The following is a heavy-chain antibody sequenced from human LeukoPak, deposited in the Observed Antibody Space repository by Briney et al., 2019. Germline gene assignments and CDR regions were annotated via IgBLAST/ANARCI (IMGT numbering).Heavy chain of an antibody. CDR2: ISSSGSTI. Sequence: PGGSLRLSCAASGFTFSSYEMNWVRQAPGKGLEWVSYISSSGSTIYYADSVKGRFTISRDNAKNSLYLQMNSLRAEDTAVYYCARVETYYYGSGSGSYFDYWGQGTLVTVSS. CDR3: ARVETYYYGSGSGSYFDY. V-gene: IGHV3-48*03. J-gene: IGHJ4*02. CDR1: GFTFSSYE. D-gene: IGHD3-10*01.